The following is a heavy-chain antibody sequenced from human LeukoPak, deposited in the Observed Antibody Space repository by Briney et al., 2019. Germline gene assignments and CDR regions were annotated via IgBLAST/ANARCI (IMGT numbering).Heavy chain of an antibody. V-gene: IGHV1-18*01. Sequence: GASVKVSCKASGYTFTSYGISWVRQAPGQGLEWMGWISAYNGNTNYAQKLQGRVTMTTDTSTSTAYMELRSLRSDDTAVYYCARDNGRGGYSYGRGLDYWGQGTLVTVSS. J-gene: IGHJ4*02. CDR3: ARDNGRGGYSYGRGLDY. D-gene: IGHD5-18*01. CDR1: GYTFTSYG. CDR2: ISAYNGNT.